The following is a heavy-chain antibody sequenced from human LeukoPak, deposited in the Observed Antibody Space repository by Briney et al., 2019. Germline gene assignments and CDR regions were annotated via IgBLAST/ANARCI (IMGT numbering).Heavy chain of an antibody. CDR1: GGSISSGGYY. J-gene: IGHJ3*02. CDR2: IYYSGST. Sequence: SETLSLTCTVSGGSISSGGYYWSWIRQHPGKGLEWIGYIYYSGSTYYNPSLKSRVTISVDTSKNQFSLKLSSVTAADTAVYYCARVPPRILAFDIWGQGTMVTVSS. CDR3: ARVPPRILAFDI. V-gene: IGHV4-31*03.